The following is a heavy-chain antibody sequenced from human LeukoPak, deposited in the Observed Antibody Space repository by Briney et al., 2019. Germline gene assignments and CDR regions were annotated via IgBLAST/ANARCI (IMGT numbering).Heavy chain of an antibody. J-gene: IGHJ4*02. V-gene: IGHV3-48*01. CDR2: ISSTSSTI. Sequence: GGSLRLSCAASGFTFSSYSVNWVRQAPGKGLEWVSYISSTSSTIYYADSVKGRFTISRNNAKNSLYLQMNSLRAEDTAVYYCARVGLYYYDSSGHFDYWGQGTLVTVSS. CDR1: GFTFSSYS. CDR3: ARVGLYYYDSSGHFDY. D-gene: IGHD3-22*01.